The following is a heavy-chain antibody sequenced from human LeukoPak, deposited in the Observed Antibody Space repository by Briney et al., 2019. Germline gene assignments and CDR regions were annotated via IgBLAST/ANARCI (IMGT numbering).Heavy chain of an antibody. Sequence: KPSETLSLTCTVSGYSISSGYYWGWIRQPPGKGLEWIGSIYHSGSTYYNPPLKSRVTISVDTSKNQFSLKLSSVTAADTAVYFCARPLGDYYYHYMDVWGKGTTVTVSS. CDR2: IYHSGST. J-gene: IGHJ6*03. D-gene: IGHD3-16*01. CDR1: GYSISSGYY. V-gene: IGHV4-38-2*02. CDR3: ARPLGDYYYHYMDV.